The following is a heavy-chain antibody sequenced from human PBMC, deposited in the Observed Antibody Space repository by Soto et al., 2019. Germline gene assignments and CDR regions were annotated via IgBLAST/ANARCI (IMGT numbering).Heavy chain of an antibody. CDR2: ISGSGGST. J-gene: IGHJ6*02. CDR3: AAGYSSSLVPQH. CDR1: GFTFSSYV. V-gene: IGHV3-23*01. Sequence: GGSLRLSCAASGFTFSSYVMSWVRQPPGKGLEWALAISGSGGSTYYADSVKGRFTISRDNSKNTLYLQVNSLRADDTAVYYCAAGYSSSLVPQHWGQGTTVTVSS. D-gene: IGHD6-13*01.